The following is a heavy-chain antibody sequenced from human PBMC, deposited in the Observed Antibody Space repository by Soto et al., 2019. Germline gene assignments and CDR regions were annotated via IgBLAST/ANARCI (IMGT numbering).Heavy chain of an antibody. V-gene: IGHV3-23*01. CDR2: STGPGGST. Sequence: EVQLLESGGGLVQPGGSLRLSCAGSGFPFNNYAINWVRQGPGKGLEWVAASTGPGGSTYNEDSVKGRFTVSRDNSKKTVYLQLDGLRAEDTAVYYCGKGHSDYQGDYNYYGMDLWGQGTTVTVSS. CDR1: GFPFNNYA. J-gene: IGHJ6*02. CDR3: GKGHSDYQGDYNYYGMDL. D-gene: IGHD4-4*01.